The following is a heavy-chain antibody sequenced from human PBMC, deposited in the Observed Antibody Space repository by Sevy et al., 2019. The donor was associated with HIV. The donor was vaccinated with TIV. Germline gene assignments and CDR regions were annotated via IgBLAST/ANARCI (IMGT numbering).Heavy chain of an antibody. Sequence: ASVKVSCKISGYTFTSYRITWVRQAPGQGLECMGWISPHNGDTDYAQKLQGRVSMITDTSTSTAYMELRNLRSDDTAVYYCARAFCSGGRCYSLAYWGQGTLVTVSS. V-gene: IGHV1-18*01. J-gene: IGHJ4*01. D-gene: IGHD2-15*01. CDR3: ARAFCSGGRCYSLAY. CDR1: GYTFTSYR. CDR2: ISPHNGDT.